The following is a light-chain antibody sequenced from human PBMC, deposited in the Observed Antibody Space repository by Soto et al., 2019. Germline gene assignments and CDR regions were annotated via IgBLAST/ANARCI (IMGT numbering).Light chain of an antibody. CDR2: AAS. J-gene: IGKJ1*01. CDR1: QSISKS. Sequence: QVTQSPSSLSASVGDRVTITCRASQSISKSLNWYQQKPGKAPELLIYAASTLQSGVPSRFSGSGSGTDFTLTISSLQPEDSASYYCQQSYSGLGAFGQGTKVDIK. V-gene: IGKV1-39*01. CDR3: QQSYSGLGA.